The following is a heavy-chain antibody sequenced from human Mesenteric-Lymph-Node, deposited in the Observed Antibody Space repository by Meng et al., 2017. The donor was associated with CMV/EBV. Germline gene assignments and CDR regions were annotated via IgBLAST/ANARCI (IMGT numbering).Heavy chain of an antibody. Sequence: SVKVSCKTSGTTFSNYAINWVRQAPGQGLEWMGAIIPILDIANYPQKFQGKVTITADKSTNTAYMELSSLRSEDTAFYYCAKSRGTGWIFDYWGQGTLVTVSS. J-gene: IGHJ4*02. CDR2: IIPILDIA. CDR1: GTTFSNYA. V-gene: IGHV1-69*10. D-gene: IGHD6-19*01. CDR3: AKSRGTGWIFDY.